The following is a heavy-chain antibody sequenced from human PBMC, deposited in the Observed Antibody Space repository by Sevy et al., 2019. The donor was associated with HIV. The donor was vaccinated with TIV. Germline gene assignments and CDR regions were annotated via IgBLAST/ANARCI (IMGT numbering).Heavy chain of an antibody. Sequence: SETLSLTCPVSGDSIGNSRYYWGWIRQPPGKGLEWIGSVSYSGSTYYNPSLKSRVTLSIDTSKNQFLLKVNSVTATDTAVYYCANQPLTLISPLDSWGQGTLVTVSS. CDR1: GDSIGNSRYY. V-gene: IGHV4-39*01. CDR3: ANQPLTLISPLDS. CDR2: VSYSGST. J-gene: IGHJ4*02. D-gene: IGHD2-2*01.